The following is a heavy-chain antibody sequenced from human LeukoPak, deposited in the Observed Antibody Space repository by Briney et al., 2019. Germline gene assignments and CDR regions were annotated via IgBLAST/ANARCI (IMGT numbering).Heavy chain of an antibody. J-gene: IGHJ5*02. CDR2: ISSSSSYI. CDR1: GFTFSSYS. Sequence: GGSLRLSCAASGFTFSSYSMNWVRQAPGKGLEWVSSISSSSSYIYYADSVKGRFTISRDNAKNSLYLQMNSLRAEDTAVYYCARDRMVRGVFNWFDPWGQGTLVTVSS. D-gene: IGHD3-10*01. V-gene: IGHV3-21*01. CDR3: ARDRMVRGVFNWFDP.